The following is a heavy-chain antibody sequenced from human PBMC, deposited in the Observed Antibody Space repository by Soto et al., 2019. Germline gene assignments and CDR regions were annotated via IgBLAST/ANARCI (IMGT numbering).Heavy chain of an antibody. CDR3: ARGTGAWDSPFVY. CDR1: GGSIGSGDYY. CDR2: IHYSGRA. J-gene: IGHJ4*01. D-gene: IGHD1-26*01. Sequence: SETLSLTCTVSGGSIGSGDYYWSWIRQPPGKGLEWMGYIHYSGRAYYNPTLKSRVTISVDMSMTQFSLKLSSVTAEDTAVYQCARGTGAWDSPFVYCGHGTRVTVSS. V-gene: IGHV4-30-4*01.